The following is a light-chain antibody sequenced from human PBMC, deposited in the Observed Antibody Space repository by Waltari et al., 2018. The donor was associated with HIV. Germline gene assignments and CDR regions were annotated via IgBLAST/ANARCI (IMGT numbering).Light chain of an antibody. CDR2: GNT. CDR3: QSYDISLSGWV. J-gene: IGLJ3*02. CDR1: SSNIGAGSD. Sequence: QSVLTQPPSVSGAPGQGVTISCTGSSSNIGAGSDVPGYQQFPGTAPKVLIYGNTYRPSGVPDRFSGSKSGSSASLLITGLQAEDDADYYCQSYDISLSGWVFGGGTKLTVL. V-gene: IGLV1-40*01.